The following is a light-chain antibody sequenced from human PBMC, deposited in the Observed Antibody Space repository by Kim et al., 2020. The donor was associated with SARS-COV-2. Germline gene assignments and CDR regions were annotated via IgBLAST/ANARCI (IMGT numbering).Light chain of an antibody. CDR1: SGHSSYA. CDR2: LNSDGSH. CDR3: QTWGTGIWV. J-gene: IGLJ3*02. Sequence: SVKLTCTLSSGHSSYAIAWHQQKPEKGPRYLMKLNSDGSHSKGDGIPDRFSGSSSGAERYLTISSLQSEDEADYYCQTWGTGIWVFGGGTQLTVL. V-gene: IGLV4-69*01.